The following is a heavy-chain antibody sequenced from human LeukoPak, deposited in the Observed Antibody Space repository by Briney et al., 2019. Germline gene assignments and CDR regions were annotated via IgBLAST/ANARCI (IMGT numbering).Heavy chain of an antibody. D-gene: IGHD3-3*01. Sequence: SETLSLXCAVYGGSFSGYYWSWIRQPPGKGLEWIGEINHSGSTNYNPSLKSRVTISVDTSKNQFSLKLSSVTAADTAVYYCARAAYVLRFLEWLRKYYFDYWGQGTLVTVSS. CDR1: GGSFSGYY. CDR3: ARAAYVLRFLEWLRKYYFDY. V-gene: IGHV4-34*01. J-gene: IGHJ4*02. CDR2: INHSGST.